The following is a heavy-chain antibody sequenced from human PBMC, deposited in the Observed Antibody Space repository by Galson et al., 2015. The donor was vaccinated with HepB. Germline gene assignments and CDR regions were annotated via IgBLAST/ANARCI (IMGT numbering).Heavy chain of an antibody. D-gene: IGHD1-26*01. CDR1: GFTFSSYG. CDR2: ISYDGSNK. Sequence: SLRLSCAASGFTFSSYGMHWVRQAPGKGLEWVAVISYDGSNKYYADSVKGRFTISRDNSKNTLYLQMNSLRAEDTAVYYCAKDYVGATTWGYDYWGQGTLVTVSS. V-gene: IGHV3-30*18. CDR3: AKDYVGATTWGYDY. J-gene: IGHJ4*02.